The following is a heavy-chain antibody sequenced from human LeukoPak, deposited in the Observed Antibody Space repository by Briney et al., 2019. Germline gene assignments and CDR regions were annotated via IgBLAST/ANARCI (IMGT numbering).Heavy chain of an antibody. D-gene: IGHD2-2*01. V-gene: IGHV1-8*01. CDR2: MNPNSGNT. CDR1: GYTFTSYD. Sequence: ASVKVSCKASGYTFTSYDINWVRQATGQGLEWMGWMNPNSGNTGYAQKFQGRVTMTRNTSISTAYMELSSLRSEDTAVYYCARDPGGYCSSTSCSMGDYWGQGTLVTVSS. CDR3: ARDPGGYCSSTSCSMGDY. J-gene: IGHJ4*02.